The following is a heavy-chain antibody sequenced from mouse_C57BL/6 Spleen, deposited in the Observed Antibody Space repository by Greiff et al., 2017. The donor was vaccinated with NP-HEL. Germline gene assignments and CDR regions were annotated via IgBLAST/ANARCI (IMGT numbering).Heavy chain of an antibody. V-gene: IGHV1-85*01. Sequence: QVQLQQSGPELVKPGASVKLSCKASGYTFTSYDINWVKQRPGQGLEWIGWIYPRDGCTKYNEKFKGKATLTVDTSSSTAYMDLHSLTSEDSAVYFCGSLTDQATSFAYWGQGTLVTVSA. CDR3: GSLTDQATSFAY. CDR2: IYPRDGCT. CDR1: GYTFTSYD. J-gene: IGHJ3*01. D-gene: IGHD3-2*02.